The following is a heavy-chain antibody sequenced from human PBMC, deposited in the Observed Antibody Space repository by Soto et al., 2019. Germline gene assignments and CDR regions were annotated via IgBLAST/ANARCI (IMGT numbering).Heavy chain of an antibody. V-gene: IGHV3-23*01. CDR2: ISGSGDST. J-gene: IGHJ4*02. CDR1: GFTFSSYA. Sequence: GGSLRLSCAASGFTFSSYAMIWVRQAPGKGLEWVSAISGSGDSTYYADSVKGRFTISRDNSKNTLYLQMNSLRAEDTAVYYCAKDYRTVAARRNYFDYWGQGTLVTVSS. D-gene: IGHD6-6*01. CDR3: AKDYRTVAARRNYFDY.